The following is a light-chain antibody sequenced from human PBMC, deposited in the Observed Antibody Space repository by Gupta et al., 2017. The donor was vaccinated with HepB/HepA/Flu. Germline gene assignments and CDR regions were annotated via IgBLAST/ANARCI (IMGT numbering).Light chain of an antibody. CDR1: SSDVGTYNS. Sequence: QSALTQPASVSGSPGQSITSSCTGTSSDVGTYNSVSWYQQHPGKAPKLMIFDVSNRPSGVSDRFSGSKSGNTASLTISGLQAEDEADYYCSSYTSTITVVFGGGTRLTVL. CDR3: SSYTSTITVV. CDR2: DVS. V-gene: IGLV2-14*03. J-gene: IGLJ2*01.